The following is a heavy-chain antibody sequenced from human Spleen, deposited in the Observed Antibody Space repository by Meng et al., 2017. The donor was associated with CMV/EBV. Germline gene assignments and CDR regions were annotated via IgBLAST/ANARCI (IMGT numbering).Heavy chain of an antibody. CDR3: ARSPSILVGHSEIDL. Sequence: SVKVSCKPSSFSFSSYAVSWVRQAPGQGLEWMGTFISILNTAEYARKFQGRVTITADKSSTTTHLELSSLTSGDTAIYYCARSPSILVGHSEIDLWGQGTLVTVSS. J-gene: IGHJ5*02. CDR1: SFSFSSYA. D-gene: IGHD3-22*01. CDR2: FISILNTA. V-gene: IGHV1-69*04.